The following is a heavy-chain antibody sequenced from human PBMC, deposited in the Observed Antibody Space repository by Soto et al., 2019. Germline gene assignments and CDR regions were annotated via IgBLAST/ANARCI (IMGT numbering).Heavy chain of an antibody. CDR1: GFTFSSFA. CDR3: AKGNYGSGSYYNYFDY. CDR2: ISGSGGRS. J-gene: IGHJ4*02. V-gene: IGHV3-23*01. D-gene: IGHD3-10*01. Sequence: EVPLLESGGGLVQPGESLRLSCAASGFTFSSFALSWVRQAPGKGLEWVSGISGSGGRSYYTDSVKGRFTISRDNSKNTLYLQMNSLRAEDTAVYYCAKGNYGSGSYYNYFDYWGQGTLVTVSS.